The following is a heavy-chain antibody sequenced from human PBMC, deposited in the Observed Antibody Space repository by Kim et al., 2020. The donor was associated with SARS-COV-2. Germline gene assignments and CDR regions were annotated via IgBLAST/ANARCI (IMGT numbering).Heavy chain of an antibody. D-gene: IGHD1-26*01. J-gene: IGHJ6*03. CDR3: ASPSIGIHYMDV. Sequence: YDADSVKGRFTISRDNAKNSLYLQMNSLRAEDTAVYYCASPSIGIHYMDVWGKGTTVTVSS. V-gene: IGHV3-21*01.